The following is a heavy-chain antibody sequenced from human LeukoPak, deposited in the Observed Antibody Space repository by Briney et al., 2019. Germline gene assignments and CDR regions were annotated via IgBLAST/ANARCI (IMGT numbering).Heavy chain of an antibody. CDR2: IYYTGST. V-gene: IGHV4-59*01. CDR1: GDSISRYY. D-gene: IGHD4-23*01. J-gene: IGHJ4*02. CDR3: ARVGFGNTPHPIDY. Sequence: PSETLSLTCTVSGDSISRYYWSWIRQPPGKGLEWIGYIYYTGSTNYNPSLKSRVTISVDTSKNQFSLKLSSVTAADTAVYYCARVGFGNTPHPIDYWGQGTLVTVSS.